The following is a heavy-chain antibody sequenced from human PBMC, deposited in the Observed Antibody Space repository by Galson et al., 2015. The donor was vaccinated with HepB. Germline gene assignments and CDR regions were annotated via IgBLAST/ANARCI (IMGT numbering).Heavy chain of an antibody. CDR1: GYTFNSYV. CDR3: ASEKTVTELTDYYYYYVMDV. CDR2: ISTGNGNT. Sequence: SVRVSCKDSGYTFNSYVIHWVRQAPGHRLEWLGWISTGNGNTKYSQHFQGRVTITRDTAARTAYMEVSSLRSEDTAVYYCASEKTVTELTDYYYYYVMDVWGQGTTVTVSS. D-gene: IGHD4-11*01. V-gene: IGHV1-3*04. J-gene: IGHJ6*02.